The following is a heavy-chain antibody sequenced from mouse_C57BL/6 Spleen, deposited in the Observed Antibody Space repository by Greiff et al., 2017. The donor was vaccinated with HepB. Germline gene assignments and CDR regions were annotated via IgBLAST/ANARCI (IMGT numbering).Heavy chain of an antibody. V-gene: IGHV1-15*01. J-gene: IGHJ2*01. Sequence: VQLQQSGAELVRPGASVTLSCKASGYTFTDYEMHWVKQTPVHGLEWIGAIDPETGGTAYNQKFKGKAILTADKSSSTAYMELRSLTSEDSAVYYCTSGGYYARYLDYWGQGTTLTVSS. D-gene: IGHD2-3*01. CDR2: IDPETGGT. CDR3: TSGGYYARYLDY. CDR1: GYTFTDYE.